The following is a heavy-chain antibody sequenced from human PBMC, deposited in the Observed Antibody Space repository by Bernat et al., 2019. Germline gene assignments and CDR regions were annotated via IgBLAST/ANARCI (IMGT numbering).Heavy chain of an antibody. D-gene: IGHD3-3*01. Sequence: EVQLVESGGGLVQPGGSLRLSCAASGITFSSYWMSWVRQAPGKGLEWVANINQEGSEKYYVDSVKGRFTFSRDNAKHSLFLQMNSLRAEDTAVYYCARLHHDSNWLDPWGQGTLVTVSS. CDR1: GITFSSYW. V-gene: IGHV3-7*03. CDR2: INQEGSEK. CDR3: ARLHHDSNWLDP. J-gene: IGHJ5*02.